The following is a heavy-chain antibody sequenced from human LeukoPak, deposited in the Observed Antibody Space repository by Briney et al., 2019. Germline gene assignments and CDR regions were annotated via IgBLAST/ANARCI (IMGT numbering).Heavy chain of an antibody. CDR3: AKDAAGYDSSGSHYYYYMDV. V-gene: IGHV3-23*01. D-gene: IGHD3-22*01. CDR2: ISGSGGST. CDR1: GFTFSSYA. Sequence: GGSLRLSCAASGFTFSSYAMSWVRQAPGKGLEWVSAISGSGGSTYYAESVKGRFTISRDNSKNTLYLQMNSLRAEDTAVYYCAKDAAGYDSSGSHYYYYMDVWGKGTTVTVSS. J-gene: IGHJ6*03.